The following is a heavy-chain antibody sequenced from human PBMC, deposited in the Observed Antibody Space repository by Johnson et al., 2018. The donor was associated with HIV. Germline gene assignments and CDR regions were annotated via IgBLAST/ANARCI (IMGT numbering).Heavy chain of an antibody. CDR1: GFTFSSYA. J-gene: IGHJ3*02. CDR3: ARDLYHDAFDI. V-gene: IGHV3-30*04. Sequence: QVQLVESGGGLVQPGGSLRLSCAASGFTFSSYAMSWVRQAPGKGLEWVAVIWYDGSNKYYADSVKGRFTISRDNSKTTLYLQMNSLRAEDTAVYYCARDLYHDAFDIWGQGTMVTVSS. CDR2: IWYDGSNK. D-gene: IGHD2-2*01.